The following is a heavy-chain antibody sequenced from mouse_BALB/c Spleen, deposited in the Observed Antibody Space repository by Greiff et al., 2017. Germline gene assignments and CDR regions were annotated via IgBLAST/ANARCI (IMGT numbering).Heavy chain of an antibody. CDR3: ARTSSPWEVYYGGYFDY. J-gene: IGHJ2*01. CDR2: IWSGGST. Sequence: VQVVESGPGLVQPSQSLSITCTVSGFSLTSYGVHWVRQSPGKGLEWLGVIWSGGSTDYNAAFISRLSISKDNSKSQVFFKMNSLQADDTAIYYCARTSSPWEVYYGGYFDYWGQGTTLTVSS. CDR1: GFSLTSYG. D-gene: IGHD1-1*01. V-gene: IGHV2-4-1*01.